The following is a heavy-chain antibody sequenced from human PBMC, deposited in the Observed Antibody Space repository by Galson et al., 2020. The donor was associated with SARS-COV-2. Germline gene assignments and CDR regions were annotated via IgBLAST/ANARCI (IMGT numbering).Heavy chain of an antibody. Sequence: SETLSLTCTVSGGSVSSGSYYWSWIRQPPGKGLEWIGYIYYSGSTNYNPSLKSRVTISVDTSKNQFSLKLSSVTAADTAVYYCARDPLGYGGAVQAFDIWGQGTMVTVSS. V-gene: IGHV4-61*01. CDR3: ARDPLGYGGAVQAFDI. J-gene: IGHJ3*02. CDR1: GGSVSSGSYY. CDR2: IYYSGST. D-gene: IGHD5-12*01.